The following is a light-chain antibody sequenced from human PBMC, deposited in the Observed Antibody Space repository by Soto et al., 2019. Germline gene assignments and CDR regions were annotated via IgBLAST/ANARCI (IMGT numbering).Light chain of an antibody. J-gene: IGKJ4*01. V-gene: IGKV1-39*01. CDR1: QSTSIY. CDR3: QQSYSTPRLT. Sequence: DIQMTQSPSSLSASVGDRVTITCRASQSTSIYLNWYQQNPGKAPKFLIYAASSLQSGVPSRFSGSGSGTDFTLTISSLQPEDFATYYCQQSYSTPRLTFGGRTKVEIK. CDR2: AAS.